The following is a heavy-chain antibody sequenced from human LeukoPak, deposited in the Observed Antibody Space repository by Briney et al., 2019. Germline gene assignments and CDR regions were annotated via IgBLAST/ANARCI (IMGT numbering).Heavy chain of an antibody. Sequence: GGSLRLSCAASGFTVSSNYMSWVRQAPGKGLEWVSVIYSGGGTYYADSVKGRFTISRDNSKNTLYLQMNSLRAEDTAVYYCARERYSSGWYSDYWGQGTLVTVSS. CDR2: IYSGGGT. V-gene: IGHV3-66*02. D-gene: IGHD6-19*01. CDR1: GFTVSSNY. J-gene: IGHJ4*02. CDR3: ARERYSSGWYSDY.